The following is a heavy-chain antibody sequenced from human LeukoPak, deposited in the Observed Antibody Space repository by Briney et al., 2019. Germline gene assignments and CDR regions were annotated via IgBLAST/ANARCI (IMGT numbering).Heavy chain of an antibody. CDR2: MLNDGNYK. CDR3: ARDLYSSGWYYYGMDV. V-gene: IGHV3-33*01. CDR1: GFTLSSYG. D-gene: IGHD6-19*01. J-gene: IGHJ6*02. Sequence: GKSLRLSCAASGFTLSSYGMHWVRQAPGKGLVWVAVMLNDGNYKKYADFVKGRLTISRDNSRNPLYLQMNSLRAEDTAVYYCARDLYSSGWYYYGMDVWGQGTTVTVSS.